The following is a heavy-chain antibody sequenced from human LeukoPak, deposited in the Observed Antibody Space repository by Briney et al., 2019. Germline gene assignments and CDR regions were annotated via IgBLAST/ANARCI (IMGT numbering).Heavy chain of an antibody. CDR1: GFTFSDYY. J-gene: IGHJ4*02. Sequence: PGGSLRLSCAASGFTFSDYYMSWIRQAPGKGLEWVSYISSSGSTIYYADSVKGRFTISRDNSKNTLYLQMNSLRAEDTAVYYCAKRDTVMSEYYFDYWGQGTLVTVSS. V-gene: IGHV3-11*01. CDR3: AKRDTVMSEYYFDY. D-gene: IGHD5-18*01. CDR2: ISSSGSTI.